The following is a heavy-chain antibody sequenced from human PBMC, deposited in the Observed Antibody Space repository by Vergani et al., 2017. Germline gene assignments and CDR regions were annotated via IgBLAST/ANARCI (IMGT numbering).Heavy chain of an antibody. Sequence: QVQLVESGGGLVKPGGSLRLSCVGFGFTFSDYYMSWIRQPPGKGLEWISHIPRGGIPIFYADSLKGRFTISRDNAKKSLYLQMDSLRVEDTAVYYCARVVVVPASAHYYMDVWGTGTTVTVSS. D-gene: IGHD2-2*01. CDR3: ARVVVVPASAHYYMDV. V-gene: IGHV3-11*01. CDR1: GFTFSDYY. CDR2: IPRGGIPI. J-gene: IGHJ6*03.